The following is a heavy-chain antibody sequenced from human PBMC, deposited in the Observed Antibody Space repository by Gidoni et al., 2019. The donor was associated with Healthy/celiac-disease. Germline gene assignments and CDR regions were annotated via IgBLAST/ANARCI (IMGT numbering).Heavy chain of an antibody. Sequence: QVQLQESGPGLVKPSATLSLTCTVPGGPIRSYYWSWIRQPPGKGLEWIGYIYYSGSTNYNPSLKSRVTISVDTSKNQFSLKLSSVTAADTAVYYCARLEGDYGDYRNAFDIWGQGTMVTVSS. CDR2: IYYSGST. D-gene: IGHD4-17*01. V-gene: IGHV4-59*08. CDR1: GGPIRSYY. J-gene: IGHJ3*02. CDR3: ARLEGDYGDYRNAFDI.